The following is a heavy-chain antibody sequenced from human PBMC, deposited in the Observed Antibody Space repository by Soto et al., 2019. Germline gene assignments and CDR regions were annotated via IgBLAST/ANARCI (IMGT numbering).Heavy chain of an antibody. D-gene: IGHD2-15*01. J-gene: IGHJ4*02. Sequence: EVQLVESGGGLVQPGGSLKLSCAASGFIFSGSAMHWVRQASGKGLEWVGRIRNKANSYATAYAASLKGRFTISRDDSKNTAYLQMNSLKTEDTAVYYCTSHSPEDMIRKWGQGTLVTVSS. CDR1: GFIFSGSA. CDR2: IRNKANSYAT. CDR3: TSHSPEDMIRK. V-gene: IGHV3-73*02.